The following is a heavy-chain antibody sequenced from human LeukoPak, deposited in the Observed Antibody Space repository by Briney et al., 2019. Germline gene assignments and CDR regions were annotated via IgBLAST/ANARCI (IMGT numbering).Heavy chain of an antibody. CDR2: INVNTGNT. CDR3: AREGVAAAGKFDY. J-gene: IGHJ4*02. D-gene: IGHD6-13*01. V-gene: IGHV1-18*01. CDR1: GYTFRSNS. Sequence: ASVKVSCKASGYTFRSNSINWVRQAPGQGLEWMGWINVNTGNTRYSQKLQGRVTMTTDTSTSTAYMELRSLRSDDTAVYYCAREGVAAAGKFDYWGQGTLVTVSS.